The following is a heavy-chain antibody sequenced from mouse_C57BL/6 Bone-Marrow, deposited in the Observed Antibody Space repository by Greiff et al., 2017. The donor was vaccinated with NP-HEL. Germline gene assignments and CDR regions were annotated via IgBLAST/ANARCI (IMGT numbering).Heavy chain of an antibody. CDR1: GYSFTDYN. CDR2: INPNYGTT. J-gene: IGHJ1*03. Sequence: VQLKQSGPELVKPGASVKISCKASGYSFTDYNMNWVKQSNGKSLEWIGVINPNYGTTSYNQKFKGKATLTVDQSSSTAYMQLNSLTSEYSAVYYCAREDYYGSSYGYFDVWGTGTTVTVSS. CDR3: AREDYYGSSYGYFDV. V-gene: IGHV1-39*01. D-gene: IGHD1-1*01.